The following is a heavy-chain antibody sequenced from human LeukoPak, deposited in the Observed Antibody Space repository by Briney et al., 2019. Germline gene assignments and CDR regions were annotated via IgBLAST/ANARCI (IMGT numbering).Heavy chain of an antibody. CDR1: GFTSDDYA. J-gene: IGHJ6*02. CDR3: VKVVSYYSYYTMDV. V-gene: IGHV3-43*02. D-gene: IGHD2-8*01. Sequence: GGSLRLSCGASGFTSDDYAMHWVRQSPGKGLEWLSLISGGGDSTYYADSVKGRFTISRDNRKNSLYLQMNSLRTEDTALYYCVKVVSYYSYYTMDVWGQGTTVTVSS. CDR2: ISGGGDST.